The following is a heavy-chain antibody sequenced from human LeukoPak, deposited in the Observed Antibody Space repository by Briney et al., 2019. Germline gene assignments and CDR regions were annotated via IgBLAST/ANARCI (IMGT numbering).Heavy chain of an antibody. J-gene: IGHJ5*02. Sequence: SETLSLTCAVYGGSFSGYYWSWIRQPQGKWLEWIGEINHSGSTNYNPSLKSRVTISVDTSQNQFSLKLSTVTAADTAVYYCARDRRITMVVGVIKWIDPWGQGTLVTVSS. CDR3: ARDRRITMVVGVIKWIDP. D-gene: IGHD3-10*01. CDR2: INHSGST. V-gene: IGHV4-34*01. CDR1: GGSFSGYY.